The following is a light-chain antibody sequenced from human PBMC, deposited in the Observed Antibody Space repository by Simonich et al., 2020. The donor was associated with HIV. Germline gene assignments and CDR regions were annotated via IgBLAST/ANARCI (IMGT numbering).Light chain of an antibody. Sequence: EIVLTQSPATLSLSPGERATLSCRASQSITHFLAWYQQKPGQAPRLLIYGASTRETGIPARFSGSGSGTEFTLTISSMQSEDFAVYYCQQYNNWPPWTFGQGTKVEIK. CDR1: QSITHF. V-gene: IGKV3-15*01. J-gene: IGKJ1*01. CDR2: GAS. CDR3: QQYNNWPPWT.